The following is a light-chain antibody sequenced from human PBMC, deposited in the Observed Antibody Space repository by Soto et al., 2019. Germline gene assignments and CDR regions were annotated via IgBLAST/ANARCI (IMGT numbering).Light chain of an antibody. CDR3: LLFFSGAAV. J-gene: IGLJ1*01. Sequence: QAVVTQEPSLTVSTGGTVTITCGSGTGAVTSYHYPHWVQQRPGQAPRTLIYDATDKPSRTPVRFSGSLLGDKAALTLSGAQPEDEAEYYCLLFFSGAAVFGLGTKLTVL. CDR1: TGAVTSYHY. CDR2: DAT. V-gene: IGLV7-46*01.